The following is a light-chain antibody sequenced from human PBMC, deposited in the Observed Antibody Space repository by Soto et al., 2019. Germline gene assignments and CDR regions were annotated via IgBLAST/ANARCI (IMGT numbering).Light chain of an antibody. Sequence: EIVMTQSPATLSVSPGERATLSCRASQSVSSNLAWYQQKPGQAPRLLIYGASTRATGIPARFSGSGSGTEYTLSISSVQSEDFAVYYCQQYNNWPVTFGQGTKVEIK. CDR1: QSVSSN. CDR3: QQYNNWPVT. CDR2: GAS. V-gene: IGKV3-15*01. J-gene: IGKJ1*01.